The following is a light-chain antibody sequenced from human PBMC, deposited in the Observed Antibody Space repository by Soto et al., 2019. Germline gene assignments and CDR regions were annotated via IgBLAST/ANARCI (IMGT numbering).Light chain of an antibody. CDR1: QGISSY. CDR3: QQYYSYPST. CDR2: AAS. V-gene: IGKV1-8*01. J-gene: IGKJ1*01. Sequence: AIRMTQSPSSFSASTGDRVTITCRASQGISSYLAWYQQKPGKAPKLLIYAASTLQSGVPSRFSGSGSGTDFTLTISCLQSEDFATYYCQQYYSYPSTSGQGTKVDMK.